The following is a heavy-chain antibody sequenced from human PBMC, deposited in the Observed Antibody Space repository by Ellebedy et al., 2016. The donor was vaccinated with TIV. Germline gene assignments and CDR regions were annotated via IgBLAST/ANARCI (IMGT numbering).Heavy chain of an antibody. CDR2: ISTSGGRT. CDR3: AKDLYGDYVVDY. CDR1: GFSFNSHA. J-gene: IGHJ4*02. Sequence: GESLKIPCAASGFSFNSHAITWVRQTPPQGLESVSAISTSGGRTYYADSVKGRFTVSRDNSKNMVYLQLNSLTAEDTAVYYCAKDLYGDYVVDYWGQGTLVTVSS. D-gene: IGHD4-17*01. V-gene: IGHV3-23*01.